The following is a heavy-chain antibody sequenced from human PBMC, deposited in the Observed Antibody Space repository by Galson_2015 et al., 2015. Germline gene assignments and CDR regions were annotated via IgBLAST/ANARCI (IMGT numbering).Heavy chain of an antibody. V-gene: IGHV3-33*07. J-gene: IGHJ4*02. CDR1: GFTFSRSA. D-gene: IGHD5-24*01. CDR3: ARRAVTRDDYIDC. CDR2: IWYDGSNK. Sequence: SLRLSCAASGFTFSRSAMTWVRQAPGKGLEWVAVIWYDGSNKYYADSAKGRFTISRDNSKNTLYLQMNSLRAEDTAVYYCARRAVTRDDYIDCWGQGTLVTVSS.